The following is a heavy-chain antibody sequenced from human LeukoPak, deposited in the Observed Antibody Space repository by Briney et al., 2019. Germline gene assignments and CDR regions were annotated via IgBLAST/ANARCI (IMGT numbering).Heavy chain of an antibody. D-gene: IGHD3-22*01. CDR2: ISSSGSTI. CDR1: GFTFSSYE. J-gene: IGHJ3*02. Sequence: RGSLTLSCAASGFTFSSYEMNWVRQAPGKGLEGVSYISSSGSTIYYAGSVKGRFTISRDNAKNSLYRQMNSLRAEDTAVYYCAREAMIVVDAFDIWGQGTMVTVSS. V-gene: IGHV3-48*03. CDR3: AREAMIVVDAFDI.